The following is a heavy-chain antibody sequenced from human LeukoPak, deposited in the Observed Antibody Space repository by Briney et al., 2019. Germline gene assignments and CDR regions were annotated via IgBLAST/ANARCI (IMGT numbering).Heavy chain of an antibody. J-gene: IGHJ4*02. V-gene: IGHV4-59*11. Sequence: PSETLSLTCSVSGVSLTTHYWSWIRQTPGKGLEWIGYIYSTGDANYDPSLKSRVTISLDTSKNQFSLKLTSVTAGDTAMYYCARQSRGAAAACDYWGQGTLVTVSS. D-gene: IGHD6-13*01. CDR1: GVSLTTHY. CDR3: ARQSRGAAAACDY. CDR2: IYSTGDA.